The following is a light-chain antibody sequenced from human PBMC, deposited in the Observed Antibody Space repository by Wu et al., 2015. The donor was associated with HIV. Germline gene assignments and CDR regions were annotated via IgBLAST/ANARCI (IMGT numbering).Light chain of an antibody. CDR3: QQYGSSSFT. CDR1: QSVNKY. CDR2: DTS. J-gene: IGKJ3*01. V-gene: IGKV3-20*01. Sequence: EIVLTQSPGTLSLSPGERATVSCRASQSVNKYLAWYQQKPGQAPRLLIYDTSIRATGIPARFSGSGSGTDFTLTISRLEPEDFAVYYCQQYGSSSFTFGPGTKVDIK.